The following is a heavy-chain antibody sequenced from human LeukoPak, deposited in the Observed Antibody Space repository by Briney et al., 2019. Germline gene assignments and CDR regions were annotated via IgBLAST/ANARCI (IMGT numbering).Heavy chain of an antibody. CDR3: AKDPPLYSSSPFHYYYGMDV. CDR1: GFTFSSYA. D-gene: IGHD6-6*01. J-gene: IGHJ6*02. CDR2: ISGSGGST. V-gene: IGHV3-23*01. Sequence: GGSLRLSCAASGFTFSSYAMSWVRQAPGKGLEWVSAISGSGGSTYYADSVKGRFTISRDNSKNTLYLQMNSLRAEDTAVYYCAKDPPLYSSSPFHYYYGMDVWGQGTTVTVSS.